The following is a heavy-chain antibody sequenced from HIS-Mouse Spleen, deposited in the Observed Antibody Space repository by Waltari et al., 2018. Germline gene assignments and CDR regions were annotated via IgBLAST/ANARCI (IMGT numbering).Heavy chain of an antibody. CDR1: GGSISSSSYY. CDR2: IHYSGGT. CDR3: AREIPYSSSWYDWYFDL. V-gene: IGHV4-39*07. D-gene: IGHD6-13*01. J-gene: IGHJ2*01. Sequence: QLQLQESGPGLVKPSETLSLTCTVSGGSISSSSYYWGWIRQPPGKGREWIGGIHYSGGTYYSPSIRRRVTISVDPSKIQFSRTLSAVTAADTAVYYCAREIPYSSSWYDWYFDLWGRGTLVTVSS.